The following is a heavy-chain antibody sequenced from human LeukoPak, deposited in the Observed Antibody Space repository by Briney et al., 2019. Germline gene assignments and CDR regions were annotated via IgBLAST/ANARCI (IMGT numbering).Heavy chain of an antibody. CDR1: GGSFSGYY. Sequence: SETLSLTCAVYGGSFSGYYWSWIRQPPGKGLEWIGEINHSGSTNYNPSLKSRVTISVDTSKNQFSLKLSSVTAADTAVYYCAREEMATITGPSFIFGFDYWGQGTLVTVSS. CDR3: AREEMATITGPSFIFGFDY. D-gene: IGHD5-24*01. J-gene: IGHJ4*02. CDR2: INHSGST. V-gene: IGHV4-34*01.